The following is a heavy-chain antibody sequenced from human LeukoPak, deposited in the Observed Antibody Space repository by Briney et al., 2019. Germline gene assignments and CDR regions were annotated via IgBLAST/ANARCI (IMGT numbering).Heavy chain of an antibody. J-gene: IGHJ4*02. D-gene: IGHD2-21*01. V-gene: IGHV4-59*01. CDR3: ARLVVVSYFDY. Sequence: SETLSLTCTVSGGSISSYYWSWIRQPPGKGLEWIGYIYYSGSTNYNPSLKSRVTISVDTSKNQFSLKLSSVTAADTAVYNCARLVVVSYFDYWGQGTLVTVSS. CDR2: IYYSGST. CDR1: GGSISSYY.